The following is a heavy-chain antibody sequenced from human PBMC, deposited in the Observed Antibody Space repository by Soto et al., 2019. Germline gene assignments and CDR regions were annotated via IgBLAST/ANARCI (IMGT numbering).Heavy chain of an antibody. J-gene: IGHJ6*02. V-gene: IGHV3-53*01. CDR1: GLTVSSNY. D-gene: IGHD4-4*01. CDR2: IYSGGST. CDR3: ARLMTTLIYGMDV. Sequence: GGSLRLSCAASGLTVSSNYMSWVRQAPGKGLEWVSVIYSGGSTYYADSVKGRFTISRDNSKNTLYLQTNSLRAEDTAVYYCARLMTTLIYGMDVWGQGTTVTVS.